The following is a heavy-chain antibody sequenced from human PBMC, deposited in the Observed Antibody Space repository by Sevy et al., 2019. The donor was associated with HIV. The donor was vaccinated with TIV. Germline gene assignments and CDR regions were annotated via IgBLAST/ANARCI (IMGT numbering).Heavy chain of an antibody. CDR1: GLTYTSYA. V-gene: IGHV3-23*01. CDR2: ISGSATNA. J-gene: IGHJ4*02. CDR3: AKDLSPWTSGSFDY. D-gene: IGHD1-26*01. Sequence: GGSLRLSCAASGLTYTSYAMSWVRQAPGKGLEWVSGISGSATNAYYADSVRGRFTISRDNSKNKLYVQMNSLRAEDTAVYYCAKDLSPWTSGSFDYWGQGTLVTVSS.